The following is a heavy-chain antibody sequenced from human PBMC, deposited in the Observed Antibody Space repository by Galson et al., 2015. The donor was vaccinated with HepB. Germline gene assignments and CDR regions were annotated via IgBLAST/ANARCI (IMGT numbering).Heavy chain of an antibody. Sequence: SLRLSCAASGFTFANYGLHWVRQAPGKGLEWVAIISYDGSDKKYADSVKGRFTVSGDNSKNTLYLQLHSVRTEDTAVYYCAREDNWNYWVYWGHGTLVPVSS. D-gene: IGHD1-7*01. V-gene: IGHV3-30*03. CDR1: GFTFANYG. J-gene: IGHJ4*01. CDR3: AREDNWNYWVY. CDR2: ISYDGSDK.